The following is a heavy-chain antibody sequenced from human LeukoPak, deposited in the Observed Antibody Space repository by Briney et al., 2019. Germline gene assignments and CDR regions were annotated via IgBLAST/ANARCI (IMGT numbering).Heavy chain of an antibody. J-gene: IGHJ4*02. Sequence: PGGSLRLSCEVSGVTFSNYWMHWVRQAPGAGLVWVSRINSDARAIDYADSVKGRSSISRDNARNTLYLQMSSLRAEDTALYCCATGRSGTFDFRGQGTLVTVSS. CDR2: INSDARAI. CDR1: GVTFSNYW. V-gene: IGHV3-74*01. CDR3: ATGRSGTFDF. D-gene: IGHD1-26*01.